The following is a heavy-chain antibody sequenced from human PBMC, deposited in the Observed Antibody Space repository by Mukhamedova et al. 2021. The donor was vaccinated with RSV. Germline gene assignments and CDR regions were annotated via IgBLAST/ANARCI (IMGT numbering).Heavy chain of an antibody. CDR1: SSGINA. J-gene: IGHJ4*02. V-gene: IGHV4-61*01. CDR3: ATVVAATYFEY. CDR2: IYYSESA. Sequence: SSGINAEYMGRQPPGKGLEWIGYIYYSESANYNPSLKSRVTISVDTSKNQISLKLSSVTDADTAVYYCATVVAATYFEYWGQGTQVTDSS. D-gene: IGHD2-15*01.